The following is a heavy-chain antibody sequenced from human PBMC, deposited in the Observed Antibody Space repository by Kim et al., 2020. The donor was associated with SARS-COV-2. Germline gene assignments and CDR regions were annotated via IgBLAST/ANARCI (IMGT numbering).Heavy chain of an antibody. CDR2: ISSNGGST. CDR1: GFTFSSYA. Sequence: GGSLRLSCSASGFTFSSYAMHWVRQAPGKGLEYVSAISSNGGSTYYADSVKGRFTISRDNSKNTLYLQMSSLRAEDTAVYYCRANSGYESPYYYGMDVWGQGTTVTVSS. D-gene: IGHD5-12*01. J-gene: IGHJ6*02. V-gene: IGHV3-64D*06. CDR3: RANSGYESPYYYGMDV.